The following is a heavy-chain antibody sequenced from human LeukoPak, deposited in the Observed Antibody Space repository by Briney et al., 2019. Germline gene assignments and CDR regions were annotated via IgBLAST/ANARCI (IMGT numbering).Heavy chain of an antibody. V-gene: IGHV3-23*01. CDR3: ARQNTPHGNFDY. J-gene: IGHJ4*02. CDR2: ISDNGGGR. CDR1: GFIFRNYA. Sequence: GGSLRLSCGASGFIFRNYAMSWVRQAPGEGLEWVSGISDNGGGRYYADSVKGRFTNSRENAKNSLYLLMSSLRAEDTAMYYCARQNTPHGNFDYWGQGTLVTVSS. D-gene: IGHD1-26*01.